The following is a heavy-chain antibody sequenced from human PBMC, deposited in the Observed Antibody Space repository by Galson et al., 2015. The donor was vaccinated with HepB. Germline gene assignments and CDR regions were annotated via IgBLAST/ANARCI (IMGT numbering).Heavy chain of an antibody. J-gene: IGHJ5*02. Sequence: SLRLSCAASGFTFSSYSMNWVRQAPGRGLEWVSSISSSSSYIYYADSVKGRFTISRDNAKNSLYLQMNSLRAEDTAVYYCARVVRGTRILTDWFDPWGQGTLVTVSS. CDR3: ARVVRGTRILTDWFDP. CDR2: ISSSSSYI. D-gene: IGHD2-15*01. V-gene: IGHV3-21*01. CDR1: GFTFSSYS.